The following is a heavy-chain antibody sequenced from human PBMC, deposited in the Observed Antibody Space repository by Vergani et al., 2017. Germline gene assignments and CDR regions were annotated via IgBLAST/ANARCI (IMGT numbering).Heavy chain of an antibody. CDR3: AAGFPFDP. V-gene: IGHV4-61*02. Sequence: QVQLQESGPGLVKPSGTLSLTCTVSGGSISSGSYYWSWIRQPAGKGLEWIGRIYTSGSTNYNPSLKSRVTISVDTSKNQFSLKLSSVTAADTAVYYCAAGFPFDPWGQGTLVTVSS. D-gene: IGHD3-9*01. J-gene: IGHJ5*02. CDR1: GGSISSGSYY. CDR2: IYTSGST.